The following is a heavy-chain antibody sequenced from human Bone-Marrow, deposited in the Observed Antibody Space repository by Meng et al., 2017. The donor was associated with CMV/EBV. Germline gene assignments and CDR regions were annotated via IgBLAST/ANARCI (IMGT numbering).Heavy chain of an antibody. CDR1: GFTFGDHY. Sequence: GGSLRLSCAASGFTFGDHYMDWVRQAPGKGLEWLGRTRKKANSNTTEYAASGRGRFIISRDDSQNLLYLQMNSLKTEDTAVYYSAGSPYYYYGMDVWGQGTTVTVSS. CDR2: TRKKANSNTT. CDR3: AGSPYYYYGMDV. J-gene: IGHJ6*02. V-gene: IGHV3-72*01.